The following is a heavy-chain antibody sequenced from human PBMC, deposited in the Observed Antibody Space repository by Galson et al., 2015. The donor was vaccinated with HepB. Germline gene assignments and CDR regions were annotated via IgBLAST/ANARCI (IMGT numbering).Heavy chain of an antibody. CDR2: ISGSGGST. J-gene: IGHJ4*02. CDR1: GFTFRRYW. V-gene: IGHV3-23*01. CDR3: AKRSGYSSSSRYFDY. D-gene: IGHD6-6*01. Sequence: SLRLSCAASGFTFRRYWMHWVRQAPGKGLVWVSAISGSGGSTYYADSVKGRFTISRDNSKNTLYLQMNSLRAEDTAVYYCAKRSGYSSSSRYFDYWGQGTLVTVSS.